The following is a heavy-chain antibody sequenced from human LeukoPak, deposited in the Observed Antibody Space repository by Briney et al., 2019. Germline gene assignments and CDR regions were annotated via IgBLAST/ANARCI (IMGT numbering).Heavy chain of an antibody. Sequence: PSETLSLTCAVYGGSFSGYYWSWIRQPPGKGLEWIGEINHSGSTNYNPSLKSRVTISVDTSKNQFSLKLSSVTAADTAVYYCARGQGGRAWAFDIWGQGTMVTASS. V-gene: IGHV4-34*01. J-gene: IGHJ3*02. CDR3: ARGQGGRAWAFDI. CDR1: GGSFSGYY. CDR2: INHSGST.